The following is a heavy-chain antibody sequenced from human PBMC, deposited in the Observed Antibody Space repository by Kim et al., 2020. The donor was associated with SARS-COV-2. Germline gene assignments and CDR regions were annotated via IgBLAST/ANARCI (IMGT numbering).Heavy chain of an antibody. V-gene: IGHV1-24*01. CDR3: ATRRIQLWFGELYPDY. Sequence: ASVKVSCKVSGYTLTELSMHWVRQAPGKGLEWMGGFDPEDGETIYAQKFQGRVTMTEDTSTDTAYMELSSLRSEDTAVYYCATRRIQLWFGELYPDYWGQGTLVTVSS. J-gene: IGHJ4*02. CDR1: GYTLTELS. D-gene: IGHD3-10*01. CDR2: FDPEDGET.